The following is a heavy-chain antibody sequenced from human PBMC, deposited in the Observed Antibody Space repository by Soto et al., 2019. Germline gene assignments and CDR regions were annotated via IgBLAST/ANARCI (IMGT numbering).Heavy chain of an antibody. CDR3: AQRSRDYGLGRERANCFDT. Sequence: QITLKESGPTLVRPTQTLTLTCTFSGFSLSTTGVGVGSIRQPPGKALEWLALIYWDDDQRYSPSLKSRLTITKDTSKNEVILTITTLDPVDTATYYWAQRSRDYGLGRERANCFDTWGQGNLVTFSS. D-gene: IGHD3-10*01. V-gene: IGHV2-5*02. CDR1: GFSLSTTGVG. CDR2: IYWDDDQ. J-gene: IGHJ5*02.